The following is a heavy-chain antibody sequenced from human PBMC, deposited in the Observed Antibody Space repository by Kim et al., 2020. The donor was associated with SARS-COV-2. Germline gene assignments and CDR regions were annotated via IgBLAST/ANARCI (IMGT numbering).Heavy chain of an antibody. CDR2: IYYSGST. Sequence: SETLSLTCTVSGGSISSGGYYWSWIRQHPGKGLEWIGYIYYSGSTYYNPSLKSRVTISVDTSKNQFSLKLSSVTAADTAVYYCARDLEGGPSWGYNWFDPWGQGTLVTVSS. J-gene: IGHJ5*02. D-gene: IGHD2-2*01. CDR3: ARDLEGGPSWGYNWFDP. V-gene: IGHV4-31*03. CDR1: GGSISSGGYY.